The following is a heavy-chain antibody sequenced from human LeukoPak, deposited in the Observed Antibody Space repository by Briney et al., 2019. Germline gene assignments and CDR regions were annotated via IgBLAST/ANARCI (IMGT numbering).Heavy chain of an antibody. J-gene: IGHJ4*02. V-gene: IGHV3-30*04. CDR2: VLYDGSNK. D-gene: IGHD2-21*01. CDR3: VRDNYGGIIDF. Sequence: GGSLRLSCAASGFTFTRYTMHWVRQAPGKGLEWVAVVLYDGSNKYYADSVKGRFTLSRDNSKNTLSLQMNTLRADDTAVYYCVRDNYGGIIDFWGQGTLVTVSS. CDR1: GFTFTRYT.